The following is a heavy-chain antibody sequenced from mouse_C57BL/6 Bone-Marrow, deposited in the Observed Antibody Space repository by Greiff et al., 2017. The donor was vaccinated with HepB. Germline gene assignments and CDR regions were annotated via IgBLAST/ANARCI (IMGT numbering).Heavy chain of an antibody. D-gene: IGHD2-3*01. CDR3: ARDGYYFYYAMDY. V-gene: IGHV1-50*01. J-gene: IGHJ4*01. CDR2: IDPSDSYT. Sequence: QVQLQQPGAELVKPGASVKLSCKASGYTFTSYWMQWVKQRPGQGLEWIGEIDPSDSYTNYNQKFKGKATLTVDTFSSTAYMQLSSLTSEDSAVYYCARDGYYFYYAMDYWGQGTSVTVSS. CDR1: GYTFTSYW.